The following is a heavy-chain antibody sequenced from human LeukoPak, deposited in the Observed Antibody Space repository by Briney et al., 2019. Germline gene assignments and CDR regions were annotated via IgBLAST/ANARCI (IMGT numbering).Heavy chain of an antibody. V-gene: IGHV4-59*01. D-gene: IGHD5-18*01. CDR1: GGSISRYY. J-gene: IGHJ4*02. CDR2: IYYSGST. Sequence: PSETLSLTCTVSGGSISRYYWSWIRQPPGKGLEWIVYIYYSGSTNYNPSLKSRVTTSVDTSKNHFSLKLSPVTAADTAVYYCGRSGYSYAPGRYFDYSGQGTLVTVSS. CDR3: GRSGYSYAPGRYFDY.